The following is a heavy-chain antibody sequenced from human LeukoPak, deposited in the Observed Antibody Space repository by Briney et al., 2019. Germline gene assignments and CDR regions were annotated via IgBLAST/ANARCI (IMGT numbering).Heavy chain of an antibody. CDR1: GGSISSYY. D-gene: IGHD3-3*01. CDR2: IYYSGST. J-gene: IGHJ4*02. Sequence: SETLSLTCTVSGGSISSYYWSWIRQPPGKGLEWIGYIYYSGSTNYNPSLKSRVTISVDTSKNQFSLKLSSVTAADTAVYYCARQAAYYDFWSGYSGGVFDYWGQGTLVTVSS. V-gene: IGHV4-59*08. CDR3: ARQAAYYDFWSGYSGGVFDY.